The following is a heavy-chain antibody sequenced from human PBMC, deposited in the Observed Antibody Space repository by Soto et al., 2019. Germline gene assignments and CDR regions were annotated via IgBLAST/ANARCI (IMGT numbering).Heavy chain of an antibody. CDR3: ARRGGTQQGSWNWFDP. V-gene: IGHV5-51*01. CDR2: IYPGDSDT. Sequence: PGESLKISCKGSGYSFTSYWIGWVRQMPGKGLEWMGIIYPGDSDTRYSPSFQGQVTISADKSISTAYLQWSSLKASDTAMYYCARRGGTQQGSWNWFDPWGQGNLVTVSS. CDR1: GYSFTSYW. J-gene: IGHJ5*02. D-gene: IGHD6-6*01.